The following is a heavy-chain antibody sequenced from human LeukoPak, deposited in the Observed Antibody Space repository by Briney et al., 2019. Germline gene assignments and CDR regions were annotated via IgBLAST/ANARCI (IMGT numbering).Heavy chain of an antibody. J-gene: IGHJ4*02. V-gene: IGHV4-39*01. Sequence: PSETLSLTCTVSGGSISSSNYYWGWIRQPPGKGLEWLGTIYYSGDSYYNPSLKSRASISVDTSKNRFSLNLNSVTAADTAVYFCARHENIIMVPTAHAFDYWGQGALVTVSS. D-gene: IGHD2/OR15-2a*01. CDR2: IYYSGDS. CDR1: GGSISSSNYY. CDR3: ARHENIIMVPTAHAFDY.